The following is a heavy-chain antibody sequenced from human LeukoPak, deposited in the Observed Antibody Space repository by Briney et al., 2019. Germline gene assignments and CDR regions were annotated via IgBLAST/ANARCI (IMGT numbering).Heavy chain of an antibody. CDR3: ARDLVVVTGLRTRGSFDI. V-gene: IGHV1-46*01. D-gene: IGHD2-21*02. CDR2: INPSGGTT. J-gene: IGHJ3*02. Sequence: ASVKVSFKASGYNFTSYYMHWVRQAPGQGLEWMGIINPSGGTTSYAQRFQGRVTVTRDTSTSTVYMELSSLRSEDTAVYYCARDLVVVTGLRTRGSFDIWGQGTMVTVSS. CDR1: GYNFTSYY.